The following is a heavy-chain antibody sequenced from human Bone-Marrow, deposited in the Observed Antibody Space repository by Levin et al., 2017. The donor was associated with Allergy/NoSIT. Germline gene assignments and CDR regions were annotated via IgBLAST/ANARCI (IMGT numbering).Heavy chain of an antibody. J-gene: IGHJ4*02. V-gene: IGHV3-23*01. CDR3: AKGRLREEGY. CDR1: GFTFKNYA. Sequence: GGSQRLSCVASGFTFKNYAMTWVRQAPGKGLEWVSSISESGYNTYYADSVKVRFTISRDDSKSTLFLQMNDLRVDDTAIYYCAKGRLREEGYWGQGTLVTVSS. CDR2: ISESGYNT. D-gene: IGHD3-16*01.